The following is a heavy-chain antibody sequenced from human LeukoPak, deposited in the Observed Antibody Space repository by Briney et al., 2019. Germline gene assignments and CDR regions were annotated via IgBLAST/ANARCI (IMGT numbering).Heavy chain of an antibody. CDR1: GGTFSSYA. D-gene: IGHD3-10*01. J-gene: IGHJ6*03. V-gene: IGHV1-69*05. CDR2: IIPIFGTA. Sequence: KVSCKASGGTFSSYAISWVRQAPGQGLEWMGGIIPIFGTANYAQTFKGRVTITTDESTSTAYMELSSLRSEDTAVYYCARGGLPTPSHYYGLSVYYMDVWGKGTTVTVPS. CDR3: ARGGLPTPSHYYGLSVYYMDV.